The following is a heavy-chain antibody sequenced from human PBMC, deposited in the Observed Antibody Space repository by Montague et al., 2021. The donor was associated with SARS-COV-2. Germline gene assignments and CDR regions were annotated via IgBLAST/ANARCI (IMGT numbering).Heavy chain of an antibody. CDR3: AKSSGSYGDYFDY. V-gene: IGHV3-23*03. D-gene: IGHD1-26*01. CDR2: IYSGGSST. Sequence: SLSLSLSASGFTFSSYAMSWVRQAPGKGLEWVSVIYSGGSSTFYADSVKGRFTISRDKSKNTLYLQMNSLRAEDTAVYYCAKSSGSYGDYFDYWGQGTLVTVSS. CDR1: GFTFSSYA. J-gene: IGHJ4*02.